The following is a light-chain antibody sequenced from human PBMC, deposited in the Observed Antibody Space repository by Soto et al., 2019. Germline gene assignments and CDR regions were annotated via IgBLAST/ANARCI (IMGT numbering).Light chain of an antibody. CDR1: QGISNY. CDR2: AAS. J-gene: IGKJ1*01. Sequence: DIPMTQSPSPLYASVRGTVTITCRASQGISNYLAWCQQKLGKVPKLLTYAASTLQSGVPCRFSGIGSGTDLTLTISCLQPEGVASFYCQKYNSAPRTFGQGTKVGIK. V-gene: IGKV1-27*01. CDR3: QKYNSAPRT.